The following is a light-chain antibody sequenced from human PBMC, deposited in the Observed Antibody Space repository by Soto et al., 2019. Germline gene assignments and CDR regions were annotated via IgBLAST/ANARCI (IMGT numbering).Light chain of an antibody. CDR2: SNN. CDR1: SSNIGSNT. CDR3: AAWDDTRNGYYA. J-gene: IGLJ1*01. V-gene: IGLV1-44*01. Sequence: QSVLTQPPSASGTPGQRVTISCSGSSSNIGSNTVNWYQQLPGTAPKLLIYSNNQRPSGVPDRFSGSKSGTSASLAISGLQFEDKANYYCAAWDDTRNGYYAFGPGTKVPVL.